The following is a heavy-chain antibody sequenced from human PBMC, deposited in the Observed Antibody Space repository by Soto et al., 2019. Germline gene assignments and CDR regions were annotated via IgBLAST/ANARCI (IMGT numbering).Heavy chain of an antibody. Sequence: ASVKVSCKASGYTFTSYGISWVRQAPGQGLEWMGWVSAYNGNTNYAQKLQGRVTMTTDTSTSTAYMELRSLRSDDTAVYYCARDCGGDCYPRIDYWGQGTLVTVSS. V-gene: IGHV1-18*01. CDR1: GYTFTSYG. CDR2: VSAYNGNT. D-gene: IGHD2-21*02. J-gene: IGHJ4*02. CDR3: ARDCGGDCYPRIDY.